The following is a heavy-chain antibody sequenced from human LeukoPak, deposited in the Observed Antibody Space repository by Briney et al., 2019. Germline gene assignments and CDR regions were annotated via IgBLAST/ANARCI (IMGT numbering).Heavy chain of an antibody. CDR2: LYHSDSA. Sequence: LRLSCAASGFTFDDYAMHWVRQAPGKGLEWIGSLYHSDSAYYNTSLRSRVSMSVDTSKNQFSLTLSFVTAADTAVYYCARQHDSYYYYYIDVWGSGTTVTVSS. CDR3: ARQHDSYYYYYIDV. J-gene: IGHJ6*03. CDR1: GFTFDDYA. V-gene: IGHV4-38-2*01.